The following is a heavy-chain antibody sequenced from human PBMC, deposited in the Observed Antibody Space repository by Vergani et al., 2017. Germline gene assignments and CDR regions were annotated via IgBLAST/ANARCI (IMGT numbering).Heavy chain of an antibody. CDR2: IIPMLGIT. CDR3: ARDNDVGVVAATPGIWFDP. D-gene: IGHD2-15*01. J-gene: IGHJ5*02. V-gene: IGHV1-69*08. CDR1: GGTFSSYT. Sequence: QVQLVQSGAEVKKPGSSVKVSCKSSGGTFSSYTISWVRQAPGQGLEWMGRIIPMLGITNYAQKFQGRVTITADKSTSTAYMELSSLRSEDTAVYYCARDNDVGVVAATPGIWFDPWGQGTLVTVSS.